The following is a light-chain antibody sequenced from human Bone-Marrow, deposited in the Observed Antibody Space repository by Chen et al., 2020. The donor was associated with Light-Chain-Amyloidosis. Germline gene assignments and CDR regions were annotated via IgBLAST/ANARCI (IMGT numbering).Light chain of an antibody. Sequence: SYELTQQPSVSVSPGQTARITCSGDDLPTKYAYWYQQKPGQAPVLGIHRDTERPSGISERFSCSSSGTTATLTISGVQAEDEADYHCQSADSSGTYEVIFGGGTKLTVL. J-gene: IGLJ2*01. V-gene: IGLV3-25*03. CDR3: QSADSSGTYEVI. CDR1: DLPTKY. CDR2: RDT.